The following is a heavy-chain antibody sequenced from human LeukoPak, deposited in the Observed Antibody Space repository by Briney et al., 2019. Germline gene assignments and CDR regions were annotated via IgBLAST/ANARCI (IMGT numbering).Heavy chain of an antibody. V-gene: IGHV3-23*01. Sequence: GGSLRLSCAASGFTFSSYAMSWVRQAPGKGLEWVSAISGSGGSTYYADSVKGRFTISKDNSKNTLYLQMNSLKAEDTAVCYCAKDSGHDGYAFDIWGPGTMVTVSS. CDR2: ISGSGGST. CDR1: GFTFSSYA. D-gene: IGHD5-24*01. J-gene: IGHJ3*02. CDR3: AKDSGHDGYAFDI.